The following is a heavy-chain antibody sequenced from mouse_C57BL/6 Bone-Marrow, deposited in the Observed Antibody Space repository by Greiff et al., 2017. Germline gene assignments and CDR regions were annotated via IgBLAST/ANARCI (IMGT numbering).Heavy chain of an antibody. Sequence: VQLQQPGAELVRPGASVTLSCKASGYTFTDYEMHWVKQTPVHGLEWIGAIDPETGGTAYNQKFKGKAILTADKSSSTAYMELRSLTSEDSAVYYGTRGGEFITTVVEDYWGQGTTLTVSS. CDR2: IDPETGGT. CDR3: TRGGEFITTVVEDY. J-gene: IGHJ2*01. V-gene: IGHV1-15*01. CDR1: GYTFTDYE. D-gene: IGHD1-1*01.